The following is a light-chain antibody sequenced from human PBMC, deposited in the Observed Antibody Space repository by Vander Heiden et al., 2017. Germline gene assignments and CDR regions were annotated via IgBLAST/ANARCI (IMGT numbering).Light chain of an antibody. J-gene: IGKJ2*01. CDR3: QQYYATPYT. Sequence: DIVITQYPYSLAAALGERATINCKSSQNLLYSSNNRNYLGWYQQKPGQPPRVLMYWASTRESGVPDRFSASGSGTDFTLTIANLKAEDVAVYYCQQYYATPYTFGQGTKLEIK. CDR2: WAS. CDR1: QNLLYSSNNRNY. V-gene: IGKV4-1*01.